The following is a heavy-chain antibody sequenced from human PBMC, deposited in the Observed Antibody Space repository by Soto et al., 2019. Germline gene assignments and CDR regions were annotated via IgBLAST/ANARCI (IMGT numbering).Heavy chain of an antibody. D-gene: IGHD6-19*01. CDR3: ASDSSGWYALDY. CDR2: ISSSSYI. CDR1: GFTFSSYS. Sequence: GGSLRLSCAASGFTFSSYSMNWVRQAPGKGLEWVSSISSSSYIYYADSVKGRFTISRDNAKNSLYLQMNSLRAEDTAVYYCASDSSGWYALDYWGQGTLVTVSS. J-gene: IGHJ4*02. V-gene: IGHV3-21*01.